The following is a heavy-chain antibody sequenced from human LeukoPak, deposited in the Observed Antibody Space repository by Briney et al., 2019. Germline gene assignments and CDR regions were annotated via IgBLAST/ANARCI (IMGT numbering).Heavy chain of an antibody. J-gene: IGHJ3*02. V-gene: IGHV3-53*01. CDR3: ARVVTMIVVAYPDAFDI. D-gene: IGHD3-22*01. CDR2: IYSGGST. CDR1: GFTVSSNY. Sequence: GGSLRLSCAASGFTVSSNYMSWVRQAPGKGLEWVSVIYSGGSTYYADSVKGRFTISRDNSKNTLYLQMNSLRAEDTAVYYCARVVTMIVVAYPDAFDIWGRGTMVTVSS.